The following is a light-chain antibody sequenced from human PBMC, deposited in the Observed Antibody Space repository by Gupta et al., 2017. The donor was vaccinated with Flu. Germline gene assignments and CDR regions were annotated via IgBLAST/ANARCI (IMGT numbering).Light chain of an antibody. V-gene: IGKV3-20*01. CDR1: QSVSSSY. CDR2: GAS. Sequence: ERATRSCRASQSVSSSYLAWYQQKLGQAPRLLIYGASSRATGIPDRFSGSGSGTDFTLTISRLEPEDFAVYYCQQYGSSPLTFGGGTKVEIK. J-gene: IGKJ4*01. CDR3: QQYGSSPLT.